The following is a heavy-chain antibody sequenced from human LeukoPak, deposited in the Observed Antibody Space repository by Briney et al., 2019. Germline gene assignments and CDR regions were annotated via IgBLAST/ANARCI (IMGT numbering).Heavy chain of an antibody. CDR3: ATKTRNHFDY. CDR2: ISASGSGT. CDR1: GFTFSSYA. Sequence: GGSLRFSCAAFGFTFSSYAMNWVRQAPGKGLEWVSSISASGSGTNYADSVKGRFTISRDSSDNTLSLQMNSLRAEDTAVYYCATKTRNHFDYWGQGTLVTVSS. D-gene: IGHD2-2*01. V-gene: IGHV3-23*01. J-gene: IGHJ4*02.